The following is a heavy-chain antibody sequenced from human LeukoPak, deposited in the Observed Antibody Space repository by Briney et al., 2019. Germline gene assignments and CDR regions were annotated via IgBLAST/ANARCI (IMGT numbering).Heavy chain of an antibody. CDR3: ARSDKCTTCSIDY. J-gene: IGHJ4*02. V-gene: IGHV1-2*02. Sequence: ASVGVSCKASGYTVTGYDLHWVRQAPGQGVECMGWINPSDGGTNYAPKFQGRVTMTRDTSISTAFMDLSRLTSDDTAVYFCARSDKCTTCSIDYWGQGTLVIVSS. CDR1: GYTVTGYD. CDR2: INPSDGGT. D-gene: IGHD2-2*01.